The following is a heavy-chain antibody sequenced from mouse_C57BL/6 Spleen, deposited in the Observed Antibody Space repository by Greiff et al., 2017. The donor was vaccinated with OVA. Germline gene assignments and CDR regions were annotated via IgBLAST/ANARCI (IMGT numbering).Heavy chain of an antibody. D-gene: IGHD1-1*01. CDR3: ARGITTVADY. Sequence: EVKLVESGGGLVKPGGSLKLSCAASGFTFSDYGMHWVRQAPEKGLEWVAYISSGSSTIYYADTVKGRFTISRDNAKNTLFLQMTSLRSEDTAMYYCARGITTVADYWGQGTTLTVSS. J-gene: IGHJ2*01. CDR2: ISSGSSTI. CDR1: GFTFSDYG. V-gene: IGHV5-17*01.